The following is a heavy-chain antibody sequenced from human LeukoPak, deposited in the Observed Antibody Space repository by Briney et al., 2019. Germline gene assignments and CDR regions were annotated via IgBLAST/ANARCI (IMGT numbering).Heavy chain of an antibody. V-gene: IGHV3-7*01. Sequence: PGGSLRLSCAASGFTFSNYWMSWVRQAPGKGLEWVANINQDGGEKYYVDSVKGRFTISRDNAKKSLYLQMNSLRAEDTAVYYCARRSGVRVTYYYYYFYMDVWGKGTTVTVSS. CDR2: INQDGGEK. CDR1: GFTFSNYW. J-gene: IGHJ6*03. D-gene: IGHD3-10*01. CDR3: ARRSGVRVTYYYYYFYMDV.